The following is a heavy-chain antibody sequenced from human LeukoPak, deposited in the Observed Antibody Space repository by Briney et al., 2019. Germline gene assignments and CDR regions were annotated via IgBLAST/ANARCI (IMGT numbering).Heavy chain of an antibody. CDR3: ARVYYDILTGYYNHWFDP. CDR2: IYYSGST. V-gene: IGHV4-39*07. CDR1: GGSISSSSYY. Sequence: SETLSLTCTVSGGSISSSSYYWGWIRQPPGKGLEWIGSIYYSGSTYYNPSLKSRVTISVDTSKNQFSLKLSSVTAADTAVYYCARVYYDILTGYYNHWFDPWGQGTLVTVSS. D-gene: IGHD3-9*01. J-gene: IGHJ5*02.